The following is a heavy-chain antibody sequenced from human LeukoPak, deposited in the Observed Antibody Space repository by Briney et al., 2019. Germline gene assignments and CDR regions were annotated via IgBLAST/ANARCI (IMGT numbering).Heavy chain of an antibody. V-gene: IGHV3-21*01. Sequence: GGSLRLSCAASGFTFSSYSMNWVRQAPGKGLEWVSSISTGSSYIYYADSVKGRFTISRDNAKDSLYLQMNSLRAEDTAVYYCASTYYYDTQDWGQGTLVTVSS. CDR3: ASTYYYDTQD. CDR1: GFTFSSYS. J-gene: IGHJ4*02. CDR2: ISTGSSYI. D-gene: IGHD3-22*01.